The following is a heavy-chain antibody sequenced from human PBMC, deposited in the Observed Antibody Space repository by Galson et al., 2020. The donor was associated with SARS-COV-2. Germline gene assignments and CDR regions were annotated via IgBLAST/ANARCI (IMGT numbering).Heavy chain of an antibody. D-gene: IGHD3-3*01. V-gene: IGHV3-33*01. CDR3: ARVGFWSGYSWFDY. Sequence: TGGSLRLSCAASGFTFSSYGMHWVRQAPGKGLEWVAVIWYDGSNKYYADSVKGRFTISRDNSKNTLYLQMNSLRAEDTAVYYCARVGFWSGYSWFDYWGQGTLVTVSS. CDR2: IWYDGSNK. CDR1: GFTFSSYG. J-gene: IGHJ4*02.